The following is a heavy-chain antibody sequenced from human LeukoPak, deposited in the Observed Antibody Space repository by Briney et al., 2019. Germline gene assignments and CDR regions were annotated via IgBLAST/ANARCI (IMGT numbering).Heavy chain of an antibody. Sequence: PGGSLRLSCAASGFTFSTHWMNWVRQAPGKGLEWVSSISSSSSYIYYADSVKGRFTISRDNAKNSLYLQMNSLRAEDTAVYYCARDSPGGPAAGDYWGQGTLVTVSS. V-gene: IGHV3-21*01. CDR1: GFTFSTHW. J-gene: IGHJ4*02. CDR2: ISSSSSYI. CDR3: ARDSPGGPAAGDY. D-gene: IGHD6-13*01.